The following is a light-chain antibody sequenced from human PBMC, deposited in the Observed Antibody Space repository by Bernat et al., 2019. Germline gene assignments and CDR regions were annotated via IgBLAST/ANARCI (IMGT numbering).Light chain of an antibody. Sequence: EIVLTQSPATLSLSPGERATLSCRVSQSVSSYLAWYQQKPGQAPRLLIFDASNRATGIPARFSRSGSGTDFTLTTRSLEPEDFAVYYCQQRSTWPSITFGQGTRLGIK. J-gene: IGKJ5*01. CDR1: QSVSSY. CDR3: QQRSTWPSIT. V-gene: IGKV3-11*01. CDR2: DAS.